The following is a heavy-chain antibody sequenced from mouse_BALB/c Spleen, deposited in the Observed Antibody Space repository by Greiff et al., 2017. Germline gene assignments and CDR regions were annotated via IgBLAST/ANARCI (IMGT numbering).Heavy chain of an antibody. J-gene: IGHJ2*01. CDR3: ASCDYDDFDY. V-gene: IGHV14-3*02. CDR2: IDPANGNT. Sequence: EVQRVESGAELVKPGASVKLSCTASGFNIKDTYMHWVKQRPEQGLEWIGRIDPANGNTKYDPKFQGKATITADTSSNTAYLQLSSLTSEDTAVYYCASCDYDDFDYWGQGTTLTVSS. D-gene: IGHD2-4*01. CDR1: GFNIKDTY.